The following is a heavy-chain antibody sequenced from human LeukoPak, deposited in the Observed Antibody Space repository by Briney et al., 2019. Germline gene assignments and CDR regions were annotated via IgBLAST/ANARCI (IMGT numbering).Heavy chain of an antibody. Sequence: PGGSLRLSCAASGFTVSSNYMSWVRQAPGKGLEWVSVIYSGGSTYYADSVKGRFTISRDNSKNTLYLQMNSLRAEDTAVYYCAKGSSGWRSDYWGQGTLVTVSS. CDR3: AKGSSGWRSDY. CDR1: GFTVSSNY. J-gene: IGHJ4*02. D-gene: IGHD6-19*01. V-gene: IGHV3-53*01. CDR2: IYSGGST.